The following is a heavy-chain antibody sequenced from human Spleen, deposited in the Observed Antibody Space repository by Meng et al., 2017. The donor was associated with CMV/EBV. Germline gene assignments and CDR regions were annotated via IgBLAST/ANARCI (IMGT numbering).Heavy chain of an antibody. V-gene: IGHV1-69*05. J-gene: IGHJ4*02. Sequence: CTASGGTFSSYAINWVRQAPGHGLEWIGNIIPMFRKTNYAQKFQGRVTITTGESSGTVFMELSSLTLDDTAIYFCARVPDSRAPEDDYWGQGTLVTVS. CDR3: ARVPDSRAPEDDY. CDR1: GGTFSSYA. D-gene: IGHD6-6*01. CDR2: IIPMFRKT.